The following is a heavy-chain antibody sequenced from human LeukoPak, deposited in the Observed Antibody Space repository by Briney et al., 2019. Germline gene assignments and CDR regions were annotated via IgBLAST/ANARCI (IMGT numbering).Heavy chain of an antibody. CDR1: GYTFTSYY. J-gene: IGHJ5*02. CDR3: ARAYYDFWSGYWSYNWFDP. Sequence: ASVKVSCKASGYTFTSYYMHWVRQAPGQGLEWMAIINPSGGSTTYTQKFQGRVTMTRDTSTSTVYMELSSLRSEDTAVYYCARAYYDFWSGYWSYNWFDPWGQGTLVTVSS. D-gene: IGHD3-3*01. V-gene: IGHV1-46*03. CDR2: INPSGGST.